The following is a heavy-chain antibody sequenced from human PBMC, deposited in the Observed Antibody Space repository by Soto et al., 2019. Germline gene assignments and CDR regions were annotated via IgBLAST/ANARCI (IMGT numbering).Heavy chain of an antibody. Sequence: QVQLVESGGGVVQPGRSLRLSCAASGFTFSSYAMHWVRQAPGKGLEWVAVISYDGSNKYYADSVKGRFTISRDNSKNTLYLDMNSLRAEDTAVYYGAKDDIAVAGIYWGIGHWGQGTLVTVSS. J-gene: IGHJ4*02. CDR3: AKDDIAVAGIYWGIGH. V-gene: IGHV3-30*18. D-gene: IGHD6-19*01. CDR1: GFTFSSYA. CDR2: ISYDGSNK.